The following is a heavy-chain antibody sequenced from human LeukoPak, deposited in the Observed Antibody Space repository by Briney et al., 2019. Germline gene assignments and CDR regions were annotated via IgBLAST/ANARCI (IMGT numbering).Heavy chain of an antibody. CDR3: ERVTDTADY. CDR2: INLNSGGT. J-gene: IGHJ4*02. D-gene: IGHD5-18*01. CDR1: GYTFTVYY. Sequence: ASVRVSCKASGYTFTVYYMHWVRQAPGQGGEWMGWINLNSGGTNYAQKFQGRVTITRDTTISTDYMEQSRVRSEGTAVYYWERVTDTADYWGQGTLVTVSS. V-gene: IGHV1-2*02.